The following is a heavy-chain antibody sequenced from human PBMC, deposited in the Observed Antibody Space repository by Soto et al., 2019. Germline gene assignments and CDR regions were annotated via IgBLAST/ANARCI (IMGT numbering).Heavy chain of an antibody. CDR2: IYYSGST. CDR3: ALINGNYLSTDY. V-gene: IGHV4-39*01. D-gene: IGHD1-7*01. CDR1: GGNIIGSGGY. Sequence: SVPICVTWTVAGGNIIGSGGYWGWIKKPPGKGLEWIGSIYYSGSTYYNPSLKSRVTISVDTSKNQFSLKLSSVTAADTAVYYGALINGNYLSTDYWGQGTLVTVSP. J-gene: IGHJ4*02.